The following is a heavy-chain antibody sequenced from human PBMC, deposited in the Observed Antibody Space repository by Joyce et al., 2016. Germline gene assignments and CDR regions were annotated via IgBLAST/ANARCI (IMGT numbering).Heavy chain of an antibody. V-gene: IGHV4-59*01. Sequence: QVQLQESGPGLVKPSETLSLTCTVAGGSIRNFYWSWIRQPPGKRLEWIGYIYHSGGSNYNPSLKSRLTVSVDTSKNQFSRKLSSVTAADTAVYYCARKAVGVDAFDIWGLGTKVTVSS. CDR1: GGSIRNFY. J-gene: IGHJ3*02. CDR2: IYHSGGS. CDR3: ARKAVGVDAFDI. D-gene: IGHD2-8*01.